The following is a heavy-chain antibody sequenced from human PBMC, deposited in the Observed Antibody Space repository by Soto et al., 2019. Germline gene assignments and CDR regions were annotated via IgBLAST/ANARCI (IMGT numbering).Heavy chain of an antibody. Sequence: PAWSPRTFYAASRFPFIGYWRHWVRQKPGKGLAWVSSISSSSSYIYYADSVKGRFTISRDNAKNSLYLQMNSLRAEDTAVYYCARELRYMVRGVTKNPYYYYGMDLWGQGTTVTV. CDR1: RFPFIGYW. J-gene: IGHJ6*02. D-gene: IGHD3-10*01. CDR2: ISSSSSYI. CDR3: ARELRYMVRGVTKNPYYYYGMDL. V-gene: IGHV3-21*01.